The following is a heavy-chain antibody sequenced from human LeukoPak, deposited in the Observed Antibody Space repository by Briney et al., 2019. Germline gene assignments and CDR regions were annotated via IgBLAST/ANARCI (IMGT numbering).Heavy chain of an antibody. CDR1: GFTFSNHW. V-gene: IGHV3-7*01. D-gene: IGHD1-26*01. Sequence: GGSLRLSCAASGFTFSNHWMSWVRQPPGKGLEWVANIRHDGSDTKYVDSVKGRFAISRDNAKNSLYLQMNSLRAEDTAVYYCARVCIWGRRIVGATMNYFDYWGQGTLVTVSS. CDR3: ARVCIWGRRIVGATMNYFDY. CDR2: IRHDGSDT. J-gene: IGHJ4*02.